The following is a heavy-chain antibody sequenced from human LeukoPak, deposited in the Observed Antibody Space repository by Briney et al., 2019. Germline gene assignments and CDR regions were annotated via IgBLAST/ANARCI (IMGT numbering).Heavy chain of an antibody. V-gene: IGHV4-34*01. CDR2: ISHSGGT. Sequence: PSETLSLTCAVYGGSFSGYYWSWIRQPLGKGLEWIGEISHSGGTNYNPSLKSRVTISVDTSKNQFSLKLSSVTAADTAVYYCARFPTVTGSYWYFDLWGRGTPVTVSS. CDR1: GGSFSGYY. CDR3: ARFPTVTGSYWYFDL. D-gene: IGHD4-17*01. J-gene: IGHJ2*01.